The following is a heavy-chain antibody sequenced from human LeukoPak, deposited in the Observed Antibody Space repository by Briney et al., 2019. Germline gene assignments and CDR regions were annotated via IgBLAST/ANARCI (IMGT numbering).Heavy chain of an antibody. CDR2: IRYDGSNK. J-gene: IGHJ4*02. D-gene: IGHD3-3*01. V-gene: IGHV3-30*02. Sequence: GGSLRLSCAASGFTFSSYGMHWVRQAPGKGLEWVAFIRYDGSNKYYADSVKGRFTISRDNSKNTLYPQMNSLRAEDTAVYYCARASDFWSGYHHDYWGQGTLVTVSS. CDR1: GFTFSSYG. CDR3: ARASDFWSGYHHDY.